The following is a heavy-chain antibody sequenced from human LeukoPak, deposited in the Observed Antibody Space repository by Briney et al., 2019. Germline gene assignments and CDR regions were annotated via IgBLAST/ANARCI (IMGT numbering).Heavy chain of an antibody. CDR3: ARKPYYYDSSGYLDY. D-gene: IGHD3-22*01. J-gene: IGHJ4*02. Sequence: HGGSLRLSCAASGFTFSSYWMSWVRQAPGKGLEWVANIKQDGSEKYYVDSVKGRFTISRDNAKNSLYLQMNSLRAEDTAVYYCARKPYYYDSSGYLDYWGQGTLVTVSS. CDR2: IKQDGSEK. CDR1: GFTFSSYW. V-gene: IGHV3-7*01.